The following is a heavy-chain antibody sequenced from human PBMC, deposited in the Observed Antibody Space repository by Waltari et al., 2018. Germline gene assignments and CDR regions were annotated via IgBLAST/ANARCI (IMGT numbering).Heavy chain of an antibody. V-gene: IGHV1-46*01. D-gene: IGHD3-10*01. Sequence: QVQLVQSGAEVKKPGASVKVSCKASGYTFPSYYMHWVRQAPGQGLEWMGEINPRCVRTSDAKKFQGRVTITRETCRSTVYRELSSLRSEDTAVYYCARDPDYYGSGSPRTGFDYWGQGTLVTVSS. CDR3: ARDPDYYGSGSPRTGFDY. CDR1: GYTFPSYY. J-gene: IGHJ4*02. CDR2: INPRCVRT.